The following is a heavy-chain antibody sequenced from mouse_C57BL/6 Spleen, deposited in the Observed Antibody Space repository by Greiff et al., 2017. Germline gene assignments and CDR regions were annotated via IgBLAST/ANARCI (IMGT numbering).Heavy chain of an antibody. J-gene: IGHJ1*03. V-gene: IGHV5-16*01. CDR2: INYDGSST. Sequence: EVKLVESEGGLVQPGSSMKLSCTASGFTFSDYYMAWVRQVPEKGLEWVANINYDGSSTYYLDSLKSRFIISRDNAKNILYLQMSSLKSEDTATYYCASLVAPYWYFDVWGTGTTVTVSS. CDR3: ASLVAPYWYFDV. D-gene: IGHD1-1*01. CDR1: GFTFSDYY.